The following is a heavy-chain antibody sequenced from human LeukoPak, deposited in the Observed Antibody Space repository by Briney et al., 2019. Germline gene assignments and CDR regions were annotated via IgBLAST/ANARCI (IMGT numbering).Heavy chain of an antibody. D-gene: IGHD1-14*01. J-gene: IGHJ3*02. CDR1: GGSISSYY. V-gene: IGHV4-59*08. CDR2: IYYSGST. Sequence: ASETLSLTCTVSGGSISSYYWSWIRQPPGKGLEWIGYIYYSGSTNYNPSLKSRVTISVDTSKNQFSLKLSSVTAADTAVYYCARLKTRNDAFDIWGQGTMVTVSS. CDR3: ARLKTRNDAFDI.